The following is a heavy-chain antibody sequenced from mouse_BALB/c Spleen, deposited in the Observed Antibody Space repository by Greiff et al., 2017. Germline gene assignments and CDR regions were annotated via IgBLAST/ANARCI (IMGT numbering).Heavy chain of an antibody. V-gene: IGHV3-6*02. CDR2: ISYDGSN. D-gene: IGHD1-1*01. CDR3: ARGGGSYAMDY. CDR1: GYSITSGYY. J-gene: IGHJ4*01. Sequence: VQLKESGPGLVKPSQSLSLTCSVTGYSITSGYYWNWIRQFPGNKLEWMGYISYDGSNNYNPSLKNRISITRDTSKNQFFLKLNSVTNDDTATYYCARGGGSYAMDYWGQGTSVTVSS.